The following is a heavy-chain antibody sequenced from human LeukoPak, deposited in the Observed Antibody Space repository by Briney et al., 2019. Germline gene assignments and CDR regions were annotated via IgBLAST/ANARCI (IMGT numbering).Heavy chain of an antibody. Sequence: GGSLRLSCAASGFTFSGYAMSWVPQAPGRGLEWVSAISGSGGSPYHAHSVKGRFTISSDNSHNTLDLQMNSLGAEDTAVYYCAKDRCSGGSRYWGQGTLVTVSS. CDR2: ISGSGGSP. D-gene: IGHD2-15*01. CDR1: GFTFSGYA. CDR3: AKDRCSGGSRY. J-gene: IGHJ4*02. V-gene: IGHV3-23*01.